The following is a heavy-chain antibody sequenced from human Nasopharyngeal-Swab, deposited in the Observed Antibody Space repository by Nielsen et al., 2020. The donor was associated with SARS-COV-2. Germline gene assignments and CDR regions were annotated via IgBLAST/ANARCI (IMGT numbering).Heavy chain of an antibody. D-gene: IGHD2-15*01. CDR1: GFTFSDYY. CDR2: ISSSSSYT. J-gene: IGHJ4*02. Sequence: GESLKISCAASGFTFSDYYMSWIRQAPGKGLEWVSYISSSSSYTNYADSVKGRFTISRDNAKNSLYLQMHSLRAEDTAVYYCARVALYIVVVLAAGVPDYWGQGTLVTVSS. CDR3: ARVALYIVVVLAAGVPDY. V-gene: IGHV3-11*05.